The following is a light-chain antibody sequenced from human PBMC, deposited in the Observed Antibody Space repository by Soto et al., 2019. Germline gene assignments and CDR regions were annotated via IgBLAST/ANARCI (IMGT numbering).Light chain of an antibody. V-gene: IGKV3-11*01. J-gene: IGKJ4*01. CDR2: DAS. CDR3: QQYYSTSLT. CDR1: QSVSTF. Sequence: EVVLTHSPATLSLSPGERAALSCRASQSVSTFLAWYQQRFGQAPRLLIYDASRRATGIPDRFSGSGSGTDFTLTISSLQAEDVAVYYCQQYYSTSLTFGGGTKVDNK.